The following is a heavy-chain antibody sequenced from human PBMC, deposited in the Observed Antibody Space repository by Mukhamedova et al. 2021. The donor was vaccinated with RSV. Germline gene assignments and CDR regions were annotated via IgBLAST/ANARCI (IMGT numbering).Heavy chain of an antibody. Sequence: WGGLQWIGIIYYNGGTYYNPSLKSRVTISIDTSKNQFSLKLRSVTAADTAVYYCARPIRGYSGYDYSYFDYWGQGTLVTVPS. J-gene: IGHJ4*02. CDR2: IYYNGGT. V-gene: IGHV4-39*01. CDR3: ARPIRGYSGYDYSYFDY. D-gene: IGHD5-12*01.